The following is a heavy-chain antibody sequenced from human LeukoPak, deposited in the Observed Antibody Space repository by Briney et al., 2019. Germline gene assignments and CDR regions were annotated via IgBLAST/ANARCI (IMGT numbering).Heavy chain of an antibody. CDR1: RFTVSSNY. CDR2: IYTGGST. V-gene: IGHV3-53*01. Sequence: GGSLRLSCAPSRFTVSSNYMTWVRPAPGEGLEWVSLIYTGGSTYYADSVKGRFTISRDSSKNTMYLQMNSRRVADTAVYYCASSRSGSKKDCFDIWGQGTMVTVSS. CDR3: ASSRSGSKKDCFDI. J-gene: IGHJ3*02. D-gene: IGHD2-2*01.